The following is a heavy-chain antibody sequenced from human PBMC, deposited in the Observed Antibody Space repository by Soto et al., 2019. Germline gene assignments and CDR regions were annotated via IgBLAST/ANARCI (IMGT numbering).Heavy chain of an antibody. CDR2: ISCDGSNK. D-gene: IGHD3-22*01. V-gene: IGHV3-30*09. Sequence: QVQLVESGGGVVQPGRSLRLSCTASGFTFSSYYMHWVRQAPGKGLEWGAVISCDGSNKYYADSVKGRFAISRDNSKNTLDLRMNSLRAEDTAVYYCARGTEDSSGYIVDFWGQGTLVTVSS. J-gene: IGHJ4*02. CDR3: ARGTEDSSGYIVDF. CDR1: GFTFSSYY.